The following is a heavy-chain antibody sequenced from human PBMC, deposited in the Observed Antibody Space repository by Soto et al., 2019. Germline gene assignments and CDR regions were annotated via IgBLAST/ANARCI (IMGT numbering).Heavy chain of an antibody. J-gene: IGHJ6*02. V-gene: IGHV4-59*01. CDR2: VSDSGRT. CDR3: ASDRSSGWDQGYGMDV. D-gene: IGHD6-19*01. Sequence: SETLSLTCTVSGGSIDYYHWTWIRQPPGKGLEWIGYVSDSGRTSYNPSLQGRVSISVDSSRNQFSLRLTSVTAADTAVYYCASDRSSGWDQGYGMDVWGQGTTVTVSS. CDR1: GGSIDYYH.